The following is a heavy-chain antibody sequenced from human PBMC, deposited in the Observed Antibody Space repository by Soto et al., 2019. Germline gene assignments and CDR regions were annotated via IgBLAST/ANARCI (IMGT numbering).Heavy chain of an antibody. CDR3: ARLYYYDTSGYYYVEDV. CDR2: ISAYNGNT. Sequence: QVQLVQSGPEVKKPGASVKVSCKASGYTFLRYDFSWVRQAPGQGLEWMGWISAYNGNTNYAQKFQGRVTMTTDTSTSKAYMELRSLRSDDTAVYYCARLYYYDTSGYYYVEDVWGQGTLVTVSS. J-gene: IGHJ4*02. CDR1: GYTFLRYD. D-gene: IGHD3-22*01. V-gene: IGHV1-18*01.